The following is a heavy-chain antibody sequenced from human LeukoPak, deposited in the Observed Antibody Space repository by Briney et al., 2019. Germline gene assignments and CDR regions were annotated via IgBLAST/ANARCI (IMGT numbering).Heavy chain of an antibody. Sequence: SETLSLTCTVSGGSISNYWSWIRQPPGKGLEWIGYIYYSGSTNYNPSLKSRVTISVDTSKNQFSLKLSSVTAADTALYYCARESNYHGSGTGWFDPWGQGTLVTVSS. V-gene: IGHV4-59*12. CDR3: ARESNYHGSGTGWFDP. CDR1: GGSISNY. CDR2: IYYSGST. J-gene: IGHJ5*02. D-gene: IGHD3-10*01.